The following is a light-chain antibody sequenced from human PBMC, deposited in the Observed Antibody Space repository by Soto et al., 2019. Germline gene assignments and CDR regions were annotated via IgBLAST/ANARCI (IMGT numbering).Light chain of an antibody. CDR1: QSVDIN. V-gene: IGKV3D-15*01. CDR3: HQYNHWLTWT. J-gene: IGKJ1*01. CDR2: GAS. Sequence: EIVMTQSPATLSVSPGERATLSCRASQSVDINLAWYQQEPGQAPRLLIYGASSRATGIPDRFSGSGSGTEFTLTISSLQSEDFAVYYCHQYNHWLTWTFGQGTKVDIK.